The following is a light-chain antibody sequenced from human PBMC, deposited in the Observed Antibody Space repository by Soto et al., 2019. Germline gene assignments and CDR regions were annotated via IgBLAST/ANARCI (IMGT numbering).Light chain of an antibody. CDR3: QQSNSNPT. V-gene: IGKV1-39*01. Sequence: DIQMTQSPSSLSASVGDRVTITCRTSQSISTYLNWYQQKPGKAPNLLIYAASSLRSGVPSRFSGSGSGTDFTLTINNLQLEDFATYYCQQSNSNPTFGGGTKVEIK. J-gene: IGKJ4*01. CDR1: QSISTY. CDR2: AAS.